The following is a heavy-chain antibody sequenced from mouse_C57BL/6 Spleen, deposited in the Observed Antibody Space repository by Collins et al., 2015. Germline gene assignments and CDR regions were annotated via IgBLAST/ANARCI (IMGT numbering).Heavy chain of an antibody. CDR1: GYTFSSYW. J-gene: IGHJ4*01. CDR2: ILPGSGST. Sequence: QVQLQQSGAELMKPGASVKISCKATGYTFSSYWIEWVKQRPGHGLEWIGEILPGSGSTNYNEKFKGKATFTADTSSNTAYMQLSSLTSEDSAVYYCARGSMITWYYAMDYWGQGTSVTVSS. D-gene: IGHD2-4*01. V-gene: IGHV1-9*01. CDR3: ARGSMITWYYAMDY.